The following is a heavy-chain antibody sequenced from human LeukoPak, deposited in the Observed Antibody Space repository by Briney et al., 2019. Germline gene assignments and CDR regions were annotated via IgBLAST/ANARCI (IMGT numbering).Heavy chain of an antibody. D-gene: IGHD3-22*01. CDR2: IYYSGST. CDR3: ASDSISMNAFDA. J-gene: IGHJ3*01. CDR1: GGSISSGGYY. V-gene: IGHV4-31*03. Sequence: TLSLTCTVSGGSISSGGYYWSWIRQHPGKGLEWIGYIYYSGSTYYNPSLKSRVTISVDTSKNQFSLKLSSVTAADTAVYYCASDSISMNAFDAWGQGTMVTVSS.